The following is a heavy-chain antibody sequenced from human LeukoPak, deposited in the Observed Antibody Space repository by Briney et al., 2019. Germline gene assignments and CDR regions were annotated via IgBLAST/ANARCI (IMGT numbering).Heavy chain of an antibody. CDR3: AKALTIYYGSGSSDY. Sequence: GGSLRLSCAASGFTFSSYAMSWVRQAPGKGLEWVSAISGSGGSTYYADSVKGRFTISRDNSKNTLYLQMNSLRAEDTAVYYCAKALTIYYGSGSSDYWGQGTLVTVSS. D-gene: IGHD3-10*01. CDR2: ISGSGGST. CDR1: GFTFSSYA. V-gene: IGHV3-23*01. J-gene: IGHJ4*02.